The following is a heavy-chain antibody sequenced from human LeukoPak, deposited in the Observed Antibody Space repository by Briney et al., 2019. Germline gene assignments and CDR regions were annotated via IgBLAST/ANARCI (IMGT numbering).Heavy chain of an antibody. CDR1: GASIRNSNYY. V-gene: IGHV4-39*07. Sequence: SETLSLTCTVSGASIRNSNYYWGWIRQPPGKGLQWIGSVYYRGNTYYNPSLKGRVTMSVDPSKTQFSLMLRSLTAADTAVYYCARTEVATVPANDLNAFDIWGQGTMVTVSS. CDR3: ARTEVATVPANDLNAFDI. D-gene: IGHD5-12*01. J-gene: IGHJ3*02. CDR2: VYYRGNT.